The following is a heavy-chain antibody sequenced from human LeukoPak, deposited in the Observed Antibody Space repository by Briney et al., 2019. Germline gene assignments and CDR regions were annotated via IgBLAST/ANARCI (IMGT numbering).Heavy chain of an antibody. CDR1: GFTLSDHH. CDR3: ASVEGAPGY. J-gene: IGHJ4*02. V-gene: IGHV3-72*01. Sequence: GGSLRLSCAASGFTLSDHHMDWVRQAPGKGLEWVGRNRNKASRYTTEYAASVKGRLTISRDDSKNSMYLQMNSRKAEDTAVYYCASVEGAPGYWGQGTLVTVSS. CDR2: NRNKASRYTT. D-gene: IGHD1-26*01.